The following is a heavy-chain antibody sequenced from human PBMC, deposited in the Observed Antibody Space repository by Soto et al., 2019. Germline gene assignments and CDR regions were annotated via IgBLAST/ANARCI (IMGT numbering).Heavy chain of an antibody. CDR3: GKQVWFRVVAASPCGL. Sequence: EVQLLESGGSLVQPGGSLRLSCAASGFTFRNYAMTWVRQAPGKVLEWVSAIRGSGGSTYYADSVKGWFTISRDNSKNPLYLQRNRLRAEDTAVYFCGKQVWFRVVAASPCGLWGRGTLVTVSS. D-gene: IGHD2-15*01. CDR1: GFTFRNYA. J-gene: IGHJ2*01. CDR2: IRGSGGST. V-gene: IGHV3-23*01.